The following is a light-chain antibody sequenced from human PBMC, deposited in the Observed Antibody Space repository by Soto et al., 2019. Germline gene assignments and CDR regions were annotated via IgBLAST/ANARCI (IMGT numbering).Light chain of an antibody. CDR2: DVS. CDR1: SSDVGSYNR. J-gene: IGLJ1*01. CDR3: SSYISSSTYV. V-gene: IGLV2-18*02. Sequence: QSVLTQPPSVSGSPGQSVTISCTGTSSDVGSYNRVSWYQQPPGTAPKVMIYDVSNRPSGVPDRFSGSKSGNTASLTISGLQAEDESDYYCSSYISSSTYVFGTGTKVTVL.